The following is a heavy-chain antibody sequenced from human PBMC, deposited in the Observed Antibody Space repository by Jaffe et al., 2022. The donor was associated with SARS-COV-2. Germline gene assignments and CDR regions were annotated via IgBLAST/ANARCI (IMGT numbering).Heavy chain of an antibody. V-gene: IGHV4-39*01. D-gene: IGHD3-22*01. Sequence: QLQLQESGPGLVKPSETLSLTCTVSGVSINSSDSYWGWVRQPPGKGLEWIGSMSYGGSTNYNPSLKSRLTISVDTSKNQFSLKLTSVTAADTAVYYCARHSNYYDRSAYVNTSPDYWGRGTLVTVSS. CDR2: MSYGGST. CDR1: GVSINSSDSY. J-gene: IGHJ4*01. CDR3: ARHSNYYDRSAYVNTSPDY.